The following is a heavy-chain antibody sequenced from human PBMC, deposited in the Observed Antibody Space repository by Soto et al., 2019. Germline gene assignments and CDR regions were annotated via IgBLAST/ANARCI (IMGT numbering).Heavy chain of an antibody. V-gene: IGHV3-23*01. CDR1: GFTLNAYA. J-gene: IGHJ4*02. D-gene: IGHD4-4*01. CDR3: ARVASDYINSVDH. Sequence: EVQLLESGGGLVEPGGSLRLSCAASGFTLNAYAMTWVRQAPGKGLEWVSAIGGSGGNRYYAASVKGRFTISRDNSKDTVDLQVNSLRVEDTAVYYCARVASDYINSVDHWGQGILGTVSS. CDR2: IGGSGGNR.